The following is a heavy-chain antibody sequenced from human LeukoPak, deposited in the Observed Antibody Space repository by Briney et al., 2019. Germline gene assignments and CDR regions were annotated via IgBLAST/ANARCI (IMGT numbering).Heavy chain of an antibody. Sequence: SETLSLTCAVYGGSFSGYYWGWIRQPPGKGLEWIGGIHYSGNTYYNPSLKSRVTISIDTSKNQFSLKLSSVTAADTAVYYCARLGAGPTYYDFWSGYSSFYFDYWGQGTLVTVSS. D-gene: IGHD3-3*01. CDR3: ARLGAGPTYYDFWSGYSSFYFDY. J-gene: IGHJ4*02. V-gene: IGHV4-34*01. CDR2: IHYSGNT. CDR1: GGSFSGYY.